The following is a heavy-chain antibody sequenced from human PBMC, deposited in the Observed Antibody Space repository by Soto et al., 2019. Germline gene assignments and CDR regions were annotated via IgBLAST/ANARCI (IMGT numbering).Heavy chain of an antibody. CDR3: VRGRSSSDY. Sequence: EVQLVESGGGLVQPGGSLRLSCAASGFTFSSYSMSWVRQAPGKGLEWVASINQDGSEKDYVDSVRGRFTISRDNAKTSLYLHMNSLRAEDTAVYYCVRGRSSSDYWGQGTLVTVSS. V-gene: IGHV3-7*01. D-gene: IGHD6-6*01. CDR1: GFTFSSYS. J-gene: IGHJ4*02. CDR2: INQDGSEK.